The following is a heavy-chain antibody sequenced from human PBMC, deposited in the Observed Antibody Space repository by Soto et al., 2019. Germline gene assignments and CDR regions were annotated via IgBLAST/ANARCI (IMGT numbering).Heavy chain of an antibody. CDR3: ARIERDGDYSLYYYYGMDV. J-gene: IGHJ6*02. D-gene: IGHD4-17*01. CDR1: GGSFSGYY. Sequence: QVQLQQWGAGLLKPSETLSLTCAVYGGSFSGYYWSWIRQPPGKGLEWIGEINHSGSTNYNPSLKSRVTLSVDTSKNQFSLKLSSVTAADTAVYYCARIERDGDYSLYYYYGMDVWGQGTTVTVSS. V-gene: IGHV4-34*01. CDR2: INHSGST.